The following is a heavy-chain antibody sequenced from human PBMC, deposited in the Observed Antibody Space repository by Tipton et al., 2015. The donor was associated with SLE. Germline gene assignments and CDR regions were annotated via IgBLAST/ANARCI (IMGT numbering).Heavy chain of an antibody. J-gene: IGHJ5*02. D-gene: IGHD6-13*01. CDR1: GFTVSSNY. CDR3: ARVGGGSSWYGWFVP. V-gene: IGHV3-53*04. Sequence: SLRLSCAASGFTVSSNYMSWVRQAPGKGLEWVSVIYSGGSTYYADSVKGRFTISRHNSKNTLYLQMNSLRAEDTAVYYCARVGGGSSWYGWFVPCGQATLFIFS. CDR2: IYSGGST.